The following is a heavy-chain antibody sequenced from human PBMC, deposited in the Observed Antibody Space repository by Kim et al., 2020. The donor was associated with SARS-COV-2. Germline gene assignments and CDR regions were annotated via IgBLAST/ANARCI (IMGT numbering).Heavy chain of an antibody. V-gene: IGHV3-21*01. CDR1: GFTFSSYS. D-gene: IGHD2-15*01. CDR2: ITSSSSYI. Sequence: GGSLRLSCAASGFTFSSYSMNWVRQAPGKGLEWVSSITSSSSYIYYADSVMGRFTISRDNAKNSLYLQMNSLRAEDTAVYYCARDPGAANGWGQGTMVTVSS. J-gene: IGHJ3*01. CDR3: ARDPGAANG.